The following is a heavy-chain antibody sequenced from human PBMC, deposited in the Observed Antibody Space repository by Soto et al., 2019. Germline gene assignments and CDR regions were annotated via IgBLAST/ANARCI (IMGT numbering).Heavy chain of an antibody. Sequence: QVQLQESGPGLVKPSGTLSLTCAVSGGSISSSNWWHWVRQPPGKGLEWIGEIYHSGTTSYNPSLKSGVTISVDQSKNQFALKLISVTAADTAVDYFARGRSSSWFDYWGQGTLVTVSS. CDR3: ARGRSSSWFDY. CDR1: GGSISSSNW. J-gene: IGHJ4*02. D-gene: IGHD6-13*01. CDR2: IYHSGTT. V-gene: IGHV4-4*02.